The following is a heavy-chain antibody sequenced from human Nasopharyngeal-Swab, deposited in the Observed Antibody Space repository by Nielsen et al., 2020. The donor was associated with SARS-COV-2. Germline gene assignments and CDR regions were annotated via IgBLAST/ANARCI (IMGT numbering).Heavy chain of an antibody. CDR1: GYTFTSYY. J-gene: IGHJ4*02. CDR3: ARPRYGGYEISPPNY. D-gene: IGHD5-12*01. V-gene: IGHV1-46*01. Sequence: GASLKISCKGSGYTFTSYYMHWVRQAPGQGLEWMGIINPSGGSTSYAQKFQGRVTMTRDTSTSTVYMELSSLRSEDTAVYYCARPRYGGYEISPPNYWGQGTLVTVSS. CDR2: INPSGGST.